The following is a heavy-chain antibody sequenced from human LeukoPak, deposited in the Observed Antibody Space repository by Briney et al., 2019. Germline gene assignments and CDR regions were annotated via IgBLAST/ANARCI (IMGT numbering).Heavy chain of an antibody. CDR2: INPNSGGT. V-gene: IGHV1-2*02. CDR1: GYTFTSYG. D-gene: IGHD3-3*01. CDR3: ARGTYDFWSGYYGPLDY. Sequence: VASVKVSCKASGYTFTSYGISWVRQAPGQGLEWMGWINPNSGGTNYAQKFQGRVTMTRDTSISTAYMELGRLRSDDTAVYYCARGTYDFWSGYYGPLDYWGQGTLVTVSS. J-gene: IGHJ4*02.